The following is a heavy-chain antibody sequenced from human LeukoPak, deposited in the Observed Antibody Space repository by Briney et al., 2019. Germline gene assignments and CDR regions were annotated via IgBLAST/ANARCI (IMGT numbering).Heavy chain of an antibody. V-gene: IGHV4-38-2*02. D-gene: IGHD2-2*01. CDR2: IYHSGTT. CDR3: ARGDCSSTICYSPMDV. J-gene: IGHJ6*03. Sequence: SETLSLTCTVSGYSISSGYYWGWIRQSPGKGLEWIGNIYHSGTTYYNPSLNSRVSISADTSKNQFSLRLASVTAADTAVYYWARGDCSSTICYSPMDVWGTGTTVTVSS. CDR1: GYSISSGYY.